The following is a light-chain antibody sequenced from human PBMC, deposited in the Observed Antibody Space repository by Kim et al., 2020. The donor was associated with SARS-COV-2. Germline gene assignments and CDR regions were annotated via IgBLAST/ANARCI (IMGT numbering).Light chain of an antibody. CDR1: QNINKW. CDR2: DAS. CDR3: QQYNSYPIT. Sequence: ASVGDRVTITCRASQNINKWLVWYQQKPGKAPKSLIYDASTLESGVPSRFSGSGSGTEFTLTVISLQPDDFATYYCQQYNSYPITFGQGTRLEIK. J-gene: IGKJ5*01. V-gene: IGKV1-5*01.